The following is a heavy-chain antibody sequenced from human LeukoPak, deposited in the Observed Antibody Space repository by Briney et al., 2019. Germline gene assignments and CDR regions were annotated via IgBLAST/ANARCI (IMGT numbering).Heavy chain of an antibody. CDR1: GGSISSSTYY. CDR3: ATLGCNSPSCRSSDY. D-gene: IGHD2-2*01. Sequence: SETLSLTCTVSGGSISSSTYYWGWIRQPPGKGLEWIGSIYYSGSTYYNPSLKSRVTISVDTSKNQFSLKLSSVTAADTAVYYCATLGCNSPSCRSSDYWGQGTLVTVSS. CDR2: IYYSGST. V-gene: IGHV4-39*01. J-gene: IGHJ4*02.